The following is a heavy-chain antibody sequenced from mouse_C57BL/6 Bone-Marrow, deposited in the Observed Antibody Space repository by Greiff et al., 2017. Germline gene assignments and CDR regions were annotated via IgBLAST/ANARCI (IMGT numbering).Heavy chain of an antibody. CDR3: ARSRGNYVFYAMDY. J-gene: IGHJ4*01. CDR1: GYTFTDYN. V-gene: IGHV1-18*01. D-gene: IGHD2-1*01. Sequence: EVKLQQSGPELVKPGASVKIPCKASGYTFTDYNMDWVKQSHGKSLEWIGDINPNNGGTIYNQKFKGKATLTVDKSSSTAYMELRSLTSEDTAVYYCARSRGNYVFYAMDYWGQGTSVTVSS. CDR2: INPNNGGT.